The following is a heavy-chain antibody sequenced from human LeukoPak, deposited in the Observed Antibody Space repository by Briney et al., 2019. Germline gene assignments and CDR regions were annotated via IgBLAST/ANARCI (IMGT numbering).Heavy chain of an antibody. CDR3: VKDRGSHVTDY. V-gene: IGHV4-39*07. J-gene: IGHJ4*02. D-gene: IGHD1-26*01. CDR2: ICSSGSI. CDR1: GGSISSNTCY. Sequence: PSETLSLTCTVSGGSISSNTCYWGWIRQPPGKGLEWIGTICSSGSIYYNPSLKSRLTISVDTSKNQFSLKLSSVTAADTAIYYCVKDRGSHVTDYWGQGTLVTVSS.